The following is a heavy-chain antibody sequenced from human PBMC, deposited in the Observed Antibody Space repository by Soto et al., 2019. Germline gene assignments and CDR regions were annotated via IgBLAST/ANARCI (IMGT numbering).Heavy chain of an antibody. J-gene: IGHJ3*02. CDR1: GFTFSSYA. V-gene: IGHV3-23*01. Sequence: PGGSLRLSCAASGFTFSSYAMSWVRQAPGKGLEWVSAISGNAVNTYYADSVKGRFTISRDNSKKTLYLQVNSLRAEDTAVYYCAKDPQGDYDAFDIWGQGTMVTVSS. D-gene: IGHD4-17*01. CDR3: AKDPQGDYDAFDI. CDR2: ISGNAVNT.